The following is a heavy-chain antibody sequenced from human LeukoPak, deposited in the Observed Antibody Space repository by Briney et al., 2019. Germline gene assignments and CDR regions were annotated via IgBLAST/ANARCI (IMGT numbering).Heavy chain of an antibody. J-gene: IGHJ6*02. CDR1: GYTFTGYY. Sequence: ASVKVSCKASGYTFTGYYMHWVRQAPGQGLEWMGWINPNSGGTNYAQKFQGRVTMTRDTSISTAYMELSRLSSDDTAVYYCAREDCSSTSCYMSRRDYYYYGMDVWGQGTTVTVSS. D-gene: IGHD2-2*01. CDR2: INPNSGGT. CDR3: AREDCSSTSCYMSRRDYYYYGMDV. V-gene: IGHV1-2*02.